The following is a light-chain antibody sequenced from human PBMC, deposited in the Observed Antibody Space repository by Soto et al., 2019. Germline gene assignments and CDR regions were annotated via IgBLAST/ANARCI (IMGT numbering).Light chain of an antibody. CDR2: GAS. J-gene: IGKJ2*01. Sequence: EIVMTQSPATLSVSPGERATLSCRASQSVSSNLAWYQQKPGQAPRLLIYGASTRATGIPARFSGRGSGTEFTLTISSLQSEDFAVYYCQQYNNWRYTVGQGTKLEIK. CDR3: QQYNNWRYT. CDR1: QSVSSN. V-gene: IGKV3-15*01.